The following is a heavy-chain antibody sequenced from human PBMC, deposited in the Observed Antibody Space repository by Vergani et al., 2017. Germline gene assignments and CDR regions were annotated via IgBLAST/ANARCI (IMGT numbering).Heavy chain of an antibody. J-gene: IGHJ6*02. CDR3: ARRCDTTGRNYYYYGMDV. CDR1: GYSFTSYW. V-gene: IGHV5-10-1*01. D-gene: IGHD1-1*01. Sequence: EVQLVPSGAEVKTPGESLRISCKGSGYSFTSYWISWVRQMPGKGLEWMGTIDPSDSYTNYSPSFQGHVTISADKSVSTAYLQWSSLKASDTARYYCARRCDTTGRNYYYYGMDVWGQGTTVTVSS. CDR2: IDPSDSYT.